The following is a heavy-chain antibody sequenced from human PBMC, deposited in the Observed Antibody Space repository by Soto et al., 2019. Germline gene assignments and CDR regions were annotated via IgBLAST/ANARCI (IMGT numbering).Heavy chain of an antibody. V-gene: IGHV5-10-1*01. CDR2: IDPSDSYT. J-gene: IGHJ3*02. Sequence: PGESLKISCKGSGYSFTSYWISWVRQMPGKGLEWMGRIDPSDSYTNYSPSFQGHVTISADKSISTAYLQWSSLKASDTAMYYCERFTMGSGSSDDAFDIWGQGTMVTVSS. CDR1: GYSFTSYW. CDR3: ERFTMGSGSSDDAFDI. D-gene: IGHD3-3*01.